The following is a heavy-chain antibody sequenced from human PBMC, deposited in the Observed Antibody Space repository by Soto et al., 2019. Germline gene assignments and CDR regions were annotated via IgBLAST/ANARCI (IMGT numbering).Heavy chain of an antibody. D-gene: IGHD2-2*01. J-gene: IGHJ4*02. CDR3: ARGGPTRYCSSTSCYEDY. CDR2: ISAYNGNT. V-gene: IGHV1-18*01. CDR1: GYTFTSYG. Sequence: GASVKVSCKASGYTFTSYGISWVRQAPGQGLEWMGRISAYNGNTNYAQKLQGRVTMTTDTSTSTAYMELRSLRSDDTAVYYCARGGPTRYCSSTSCYEDYWGQGTLVTVSS.